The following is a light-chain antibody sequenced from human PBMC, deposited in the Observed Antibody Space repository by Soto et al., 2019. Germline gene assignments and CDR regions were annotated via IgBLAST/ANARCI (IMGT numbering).Light chain of an antibody. CDR3: SSYTSSGYV. Sequence: QSALTQPASVSGSPGQSITISCTGTSSDVGGYNYVSWYQQHPGKAPKLMIYEVSNRPSGVSNRFSGSKSGNTASLTISGLQAEDEADYYGSSYTSSGYVFGTGTKVTVL. V-gene: IGLV2-14*01. CDR2: EVS. CDR1: SSDVGGYNY. J-gene: IGLJ1*01.